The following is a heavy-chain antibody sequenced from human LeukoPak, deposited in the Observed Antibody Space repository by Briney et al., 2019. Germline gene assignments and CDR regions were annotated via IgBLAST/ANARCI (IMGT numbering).Heavy chain of an antibody. CDR2: IYYSGST. J-gene: IGHJ4*02. CDR1: GGSISSYY. D-gene: IGHD1-26*01. V-gene: IGHV4-59*01. Sequence: SETLSLTCTVSGGSISSYYWSWIRQPPGKGLEWIGYIYYSGSTNYNPSLKSRVTISVDTSKNQFSLKLSSVTAADTAVYYCARDLWLITRGSYYLAYWGQGTLVTVSS. CDR3: ARDLWLITRGSYYLAY.